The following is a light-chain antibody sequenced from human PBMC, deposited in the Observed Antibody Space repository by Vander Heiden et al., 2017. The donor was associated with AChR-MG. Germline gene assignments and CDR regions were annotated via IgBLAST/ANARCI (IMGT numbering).Light chain of an antibody. CDR3: QQYDASPNT. J-gene: IGKJ2*01. CDR2: GAS. CDR1: QSLSSNY. Sequence: EIVLTKSPGTVSLSPGERATLSCRASQSLSSNYLAWYQHKPGQAPRLLIYGASSRATGIPDRFSGSGSGTDFTLTISRLEPEDFAVYYCQQYDASPNTFGLGTKLEIK. V-gene: IGKV3-20*01.